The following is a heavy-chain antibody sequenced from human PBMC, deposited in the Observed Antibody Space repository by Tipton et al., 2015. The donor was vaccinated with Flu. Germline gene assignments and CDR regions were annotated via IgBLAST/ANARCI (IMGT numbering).Heavy chain of an antibody. CDR3: ARSARGGYCSSTSCYFFDY. J-gene: IGHJ4*02. CDR2: INHSGST. CDR1: GGSFSGYY. V-gene: IGHV4-34*01. D-gene: IGHD2-2*01. Sequence: TLSLTCAVYGGSFSGYYWSWIRQPPGKGLEWIGEINHSGSTNYNPSLKSRVTISVDTSKNQFSLKLSSVTAADTAVYYCARSARGGYCSSTSCYFFDYWGQGTLVTVSS.